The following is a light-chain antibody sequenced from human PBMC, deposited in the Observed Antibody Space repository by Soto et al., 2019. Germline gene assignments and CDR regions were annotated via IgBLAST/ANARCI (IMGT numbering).Light chain of an antibody. V-gene: IGLV2-14*03. Sequence: QSALTQPASVSGSPGQSITISCTGNSSDVGGYNYVSWYQHHPGKAPKLMLFDVSNRPSGVSNRFSGSKSGNTASLTISGLQPEDEADYYCSSYTTSNTRQIVFGTGTKLTVL. CDR2: DVS. J-gene: IGLJ1*01. CDR3: SSYTTSNTRQIV. CDR1: SSDVGGYNY.